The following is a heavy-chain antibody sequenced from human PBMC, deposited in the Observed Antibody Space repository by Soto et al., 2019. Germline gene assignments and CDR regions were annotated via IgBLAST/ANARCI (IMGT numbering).Heavy chain of an antibody. D-gene: IGHD3-9*01. J-gene: IGHJ5*02. V-gene: IGHV1-69*13. Sequence: SVKVSCKASGGTFSSYAISWVRQAPGQGLEWMGGIIPIFGTANYAQKFQGRVTITADESTSTAYMELSSLRSEDTAVYYCARVLRYFDWLLYGWFDPWGQGTLVTVS. CDR2: IIPIFGTA. CDR3: ARVLRYFDWLLYGWFDP. CDR1: GGTFSSYA.